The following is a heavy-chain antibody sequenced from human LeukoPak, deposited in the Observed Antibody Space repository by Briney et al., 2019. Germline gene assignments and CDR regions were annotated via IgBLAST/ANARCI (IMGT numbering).Heavy chain of an antibody. Sequence: ASVKVSCKASGYTFTSYGISWVRQAPGQGLEWMGWISAYNDNTNYAQKLQGRVTMTTDTSTSTAYMELRSLRSDDTAVYYCARDGYSSGWYVGWFDPWGQGTLVTVSS. V-gene: IGHV1-18*01. D-gene: IGHD6-19*01. CDR2: ISAYNDNT. CDR1: GYTFTSYG. CDR3: ARDGYSSGWYVGWFDP. J-gene: IGHJ5*02.